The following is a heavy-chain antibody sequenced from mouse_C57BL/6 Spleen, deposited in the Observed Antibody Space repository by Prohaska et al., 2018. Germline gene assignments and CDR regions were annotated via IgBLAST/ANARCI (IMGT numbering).Heavy chain of an antibody. V-gene: IGHV5-16*01. CDR1: GFTFSYYY. J-gene: IGHJ4*01. CDR2: INYDGSST. Sequence: EVKLVESEGGLVQPGSSMKLSCTASGFTFSYYYMAWVRQVPEKGLEWVANINYDGSSTYYLDSLKSRFIISRDNAKNILYLQMSSLKSEDTATYYCARGGYDGYYDYYAMDYWGQGTSVTVSS. CDR3: ARGGYDGYYDYYAMDY. D-gene: IGHD2-3*01.